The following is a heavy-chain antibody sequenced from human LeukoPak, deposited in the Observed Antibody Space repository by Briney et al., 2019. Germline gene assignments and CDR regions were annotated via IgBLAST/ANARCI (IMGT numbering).Heavy chain of an antibody. CDR1: GFTFSSYA. CDR2: ISYDGSNK. Sequence: GGSLRLSCAASGFTFSSYAMHWVRQAPGKGLEWVAVISYDGSNKYYADSVKGRFTISRDNSKNTLYLQMNSLRAEDTAVYYCARDPVLLGYYYYYMDVWGKGTTVTVSS. V-gene: IGHV3-30-3*01. D-gene: IGHD3-16*01. J-gene: IGHJ6*03. CDR3: ARDPVLLGYYYYYMDV.